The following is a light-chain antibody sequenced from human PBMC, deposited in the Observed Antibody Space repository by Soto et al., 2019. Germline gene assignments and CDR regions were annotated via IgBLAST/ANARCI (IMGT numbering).Light chain of an antibody. V-gene: IGLV8-61*01. CDR2: STN. Sequence: QTVVTQEPSFSVSPGGTVTLTCGLSSGSVSTSYYPSWYQQTPGQAPRTLIYSTNTGSSGVPDRFSGSILGNKAALTITGAQADDESDYYCVLYMGSGTWVFGGGTKLTVL. J-gene: IGLJ3*02. CDR1: SGSVSTSYY. CDR3: VLYMGSGTWV.